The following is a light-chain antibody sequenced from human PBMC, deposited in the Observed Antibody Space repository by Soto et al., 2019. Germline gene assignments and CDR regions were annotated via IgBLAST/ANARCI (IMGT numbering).Light chain of an antibody. CDR3: QSSDTSLSGSL. V-gene: IGLV1-40*01. Sequence: QSVLTQSPSVSGAPGQRVTISCTGSSSNIGAGYDVHWYQQLPGTAPKLLIYGNNNRPSRVPDRFSGSRSGTSASLAITGLQAEDEAVYYCQSSDTSLSGSLFGGGTKLTVL. CDR2: GNN. J-gene: IGLJ2*01. CDR1: SSNIGAGYD.